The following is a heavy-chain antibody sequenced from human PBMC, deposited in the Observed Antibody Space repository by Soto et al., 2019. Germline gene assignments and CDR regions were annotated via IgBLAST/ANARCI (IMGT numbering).Heavy chain of an antibody. J-gene: IGHJ4*02. CDR1: GFTFSNFA. CDR3: AKYDSPQAPRIFDS. V-gene: IGHV3-23*01. Sequence: GGSLRLSCVASGFTFSNFAMAWVRQAPGKGLEWVSVIGSDGGGVQYADAVKGRFAVSRNTSKATLNLQMNSLRVEDTAVYYCAKYDSPQAPRIFDSWGPGSQVTVSS. D-gene: IGHD6-6*01. CDR2: IGSDGGGV.